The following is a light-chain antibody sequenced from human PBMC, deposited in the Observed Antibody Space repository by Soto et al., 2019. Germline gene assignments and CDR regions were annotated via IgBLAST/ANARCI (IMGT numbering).Light chain of an antibody. CDR1: QSVVSW. Sequence: DLQMTQSPSTLSAFVGDRVTITCRASQSVVSWLAWYQQKPEKAPKLLIYKASTLQNGVPSRFSGSGSGTEFTLTISSLQPDDFATYYCHQYHSYWTFGQGTKVEIK. V-gene: IGKV1-5*03. CDR3: HQYHSYWT. J-gene: IGKJ1*01. CDR2: KAS.